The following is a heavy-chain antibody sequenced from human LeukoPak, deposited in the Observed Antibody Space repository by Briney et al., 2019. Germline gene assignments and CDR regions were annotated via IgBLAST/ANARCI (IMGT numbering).Heavy chain of an antibody. CDR3: ARDVFGGSSGFDY. V-gene: IGHV3-48*03. Sequence: AGGSLRLSCAASGFTFSNYEMNWVRQAPGKGLEWVSYISSSGSTIYYADSVKGRFTISRDNAKNSLYLQMNSLRAEDTAVYYCARDVFGGSSGFDYWGQGTLVTVSS. CDR1: GFTFSNYE. J-gene: IGHJ4*02. CDR2: ISSSGSTI. D-gene: IGHD6-6*01.